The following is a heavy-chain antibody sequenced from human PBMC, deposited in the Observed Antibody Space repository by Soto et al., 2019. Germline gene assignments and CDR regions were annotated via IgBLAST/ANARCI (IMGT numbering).Heavy chain of an antibody. J-gene: IGHJ4*02. V-gene: IGHV4-30-2*01. Sequence: NPSETLSLTCGVSGGSLSGATYSWNWIRQPPGKGLEWIGYISPSGTTYYNPSLKSRVTISIDVSKNQFSLSLRSLTAADTAVYYCARSREFDYWSQGTLVTVSS. CDR1: GGSLSGATYS. CDR2: ISPSGTT. CDR3: ARSREFDY.